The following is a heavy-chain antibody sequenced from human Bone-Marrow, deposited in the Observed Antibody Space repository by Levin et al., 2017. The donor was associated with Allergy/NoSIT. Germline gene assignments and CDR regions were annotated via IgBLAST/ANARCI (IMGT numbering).Heavy chain of an antibody. CDR3: VRDGGYQLLPLLSYFDY. Sequence: SETLSLTCSVSGSSIRSAYYWGWIRQTPGKGLEWIGSVFHTGTTSYNPSLQSRVTMSRDTSKNHFPLQLRSVTAADTAIYYCVRDGGYQLLPLLSYFDYWGQGVLVTVSS. CDR2: VFHTGTT. D-gene: IGHD1-26*01. J-gene: IGHJ4*02. V-gene: IGHV4-38-2*02. CDR1: GSSIRSAYY.